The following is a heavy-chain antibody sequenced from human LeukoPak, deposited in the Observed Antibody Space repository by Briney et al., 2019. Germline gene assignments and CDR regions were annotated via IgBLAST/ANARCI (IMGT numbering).Heavy chain of an antibody. D-gene: IGHD3-9*01. J-gene: IGHJ3*02. V-gene: IGHV4-59*01. CDR2: IYYSGST. CDR1: GGSISSYY. CDR3: ARLTGDAFDI. Sequence: PSETLSLTCTVSGGSISSYYWSWIRQPPGKGPEWIGYIYYSGSTNYNPSLKSRVTISVDTSKNQFSLKLSSVTAADTAVYYCARLTGDAFDIWGQGTMVTVSS.